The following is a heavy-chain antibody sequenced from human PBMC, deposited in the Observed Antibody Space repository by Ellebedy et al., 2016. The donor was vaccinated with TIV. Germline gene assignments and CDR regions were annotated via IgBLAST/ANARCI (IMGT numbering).Heavy chain of an antibody. Sequence: PGGSLRLSCAASGFTFRVKWMSWVRQAPGKGLEWVATIDESDNNKYYVDSVKGRFTISRENAKNSLYLQMNSLRADDTAIYYCATESWYRFDSWGQGALVTVSS. V-gene: IGHV3-7*03. CDR1: GFTFRVKW. CDR3: ATESWYRFDS. J-gene: IGHJ4*02. CDR2: IDESDNNK. D-gene: IGHD2-15*01.